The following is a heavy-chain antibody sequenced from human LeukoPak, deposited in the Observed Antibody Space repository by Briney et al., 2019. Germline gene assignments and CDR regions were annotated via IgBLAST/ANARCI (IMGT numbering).Heavy chain of an antibody. V-gene: IGHV4-4*07. CDR2: IYTSGST. CDR3: ARDCDEGRSDAFDI. J-gene: IGHJ3*02. CDR1: GGSISSYY. Sequence: SETLSLTCTVSGGSISSYYWSWIRQPAGKGLEWIGRIYTSGSTNYNPSLKSRVTISVDTSKNQFSLKLSSVTAADTAVYYCARDCDEGRSDAFDIWGQGTMVTVSS. D-gene: IGHD3-10*01.